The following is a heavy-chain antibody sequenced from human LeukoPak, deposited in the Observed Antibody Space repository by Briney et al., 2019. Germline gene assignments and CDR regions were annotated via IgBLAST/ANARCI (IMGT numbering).Heavy chain of an antibody. CDR1: GGSLITSTYY. CDR2: RYYNGGT. J-gene: IGHJ6*02. V-gene: IGHV4-39*01. CDR3: ARRSYRADVDV. Sequence: PSETLSLTCTVSGGSLITSTYYWVWIRQPPSKGLEWIANRYYNGGTQYSRALTNRATMSVDTSTNQFSLRPSSVTAADTAVYYCARRSYRADVDVWGQGTTVTVSS. D-gene: IGHD3-10*01.